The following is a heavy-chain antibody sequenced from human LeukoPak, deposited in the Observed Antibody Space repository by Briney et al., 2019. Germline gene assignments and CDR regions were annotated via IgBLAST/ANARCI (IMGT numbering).Heavy chain of an antibody. D-gene: IGHD2/OR15-2a*01. J-gene: IGHJ4*02. V-gene: IGHV3-74*01. CDR2: INSDGSWT. CDR3: VSFYETY. Sequence: GGSLRLSCAASGDSWRHWVGQVRGKGLVCVSHINSDGSWTSYAASVKGRFTISKDNAKNTVYLQMNSLRAEDTAVHYCVSFYETYWGRGTLVTVSS. CDR1: GDSW.